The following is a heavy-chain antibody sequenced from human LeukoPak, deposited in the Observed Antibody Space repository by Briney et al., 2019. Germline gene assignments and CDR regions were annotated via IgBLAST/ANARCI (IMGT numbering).Heavy chain of an antibody. CDR2: IDYSGST. V-gene: IGHV4-61*05. D-gene: IGHD1-1*01. J-gene: IGHJ4*02. CDR1: GGSISSSYYY. Sequence: SETLSLTCTVSGGSISSSYYYWGWVRQPPGKGLEWIGYIDYSGSTNYNSSLKSRLTISADTSKNQFSLKLRSVTAADTAVYYCASLDGDYWGQGTLVTVSS. CDR3: ASLDGDY.